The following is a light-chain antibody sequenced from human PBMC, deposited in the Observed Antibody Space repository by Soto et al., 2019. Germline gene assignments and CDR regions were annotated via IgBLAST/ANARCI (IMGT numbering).Light chain of an antibody. CDR2: DVT. CDR3: SSYTNKDTLL. Sequence: QSALTQPASLSGSPGQSITISCTGTSSDVGGYDHVSWYQQHPGKAPKLIIYDVTVRPSGISPRFSGSKSDNTASLAVSGLKPEDEADYYCSSYTNKDTLLFGGGTKLTVL. V-gene: IGLV2-14*03. CDR1: SSDVGGYDH. J-gene: IGLJ3*02.